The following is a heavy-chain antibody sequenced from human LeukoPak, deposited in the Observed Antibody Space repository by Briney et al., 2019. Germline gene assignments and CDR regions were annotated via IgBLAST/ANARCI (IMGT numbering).Heavy chain of an antibody. CDR2: ISSSGGST. Sequence: PGGSLRLSRAASGFTFNSYAMGWVRQAPGKGLEWVSSISSSGGSTYYVDSVKGRFTISRDNSKNTLYLQMNSLRAEDTAVYYCAESPMTRVTTGGFDFWGQGTLVTVSS. CDR1: GFTFNSYA. D-gene: IGHD4-17*01. CDR3: AESPMTRVTTGGFDF. J-gene: IGHJ4*02. V-gene: IGHV3-23*01.